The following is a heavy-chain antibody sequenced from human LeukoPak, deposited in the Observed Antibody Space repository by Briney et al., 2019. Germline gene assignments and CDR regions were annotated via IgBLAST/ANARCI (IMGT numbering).Heavy chain of an antibody. CDR2: IYHIGST. CDR3: ATYSGYAPGAFDY. J-gene: IGHJ4*02. CDR1: GGSITSSNW. V-gene: IGHV4-4*02. D-gene: IGHD5-12*01. Sequence: PSGTLSLTCAVPGGSITSSNWWSWVRQPPGKGPEWTREIYHIGSTNYNPSLKSRVTISVDKSTNQFSLKLSSVTAADTAVYYCATYSGYAPGAFDYWGQGTLVTVSS.